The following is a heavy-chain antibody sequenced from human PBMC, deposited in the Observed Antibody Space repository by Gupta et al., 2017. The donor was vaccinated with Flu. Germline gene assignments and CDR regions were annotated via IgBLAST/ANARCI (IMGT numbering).Heavy chain of an antibody. CDR3: ARDRCGSSGCYTRGDI. CDR2: ITSSGDVT. Sequence: TMRWVRQAPGKGLEHVSSITSSGDVTYYANSVKGRFTISRDNSKNTLYLQMGSLRPEDMAVYYCARDRCGSSGCYTRGDIWGQGTMVTVSS. J-gene: IGHJ3*02. CDR1: T. D-gene: IGHD2-2*02. V-gene: IGHV3-64*01.